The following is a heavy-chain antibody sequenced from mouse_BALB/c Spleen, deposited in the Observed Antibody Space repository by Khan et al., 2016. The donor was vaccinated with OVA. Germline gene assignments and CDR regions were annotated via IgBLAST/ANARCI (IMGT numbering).Heavy chain of an antibody. D-gene: IGHD2-4*01. CDR1: GFTFTDYY. CDR3: ARDIDDYNHYWYVDV. J-gene: IGHJ1*01. Sequence: EVKLVESGGGLVQPGGSLRLSCATSGFTFTDYYMSWVRQTPGKALEWLGFIRNKANGYTTEYSASVKGRFTISRDNPQSILYLQMNTLRAEDSATYYWARDIDDYNHYWYVDVWGAETTVTVSS. CDR2: IRNKANGYTT. V-gene: IGHV7-3*02.